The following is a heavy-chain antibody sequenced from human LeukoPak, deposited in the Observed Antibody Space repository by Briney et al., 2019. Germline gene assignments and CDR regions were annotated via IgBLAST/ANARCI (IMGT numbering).Heavy chain of an antibody. V-gene: IGHV3-11*05. CDR2: ISSSSSYT. J-gene: IGHJ4*02. D-gene: IGHD3-9*01. CDR1: GGSISSYY. CDR3: ARVGYDILTGYLYFDY. Sequence: LSLTCTVSGGSISSYYWSWIRQAPGKGLEWVSYISSSSSYTNYADSVKGRFTIPRDNAKNSLYLQMNSLRAEDTAVYYCARVGYDILTGYLYFDYWGQGTLVTVSS.